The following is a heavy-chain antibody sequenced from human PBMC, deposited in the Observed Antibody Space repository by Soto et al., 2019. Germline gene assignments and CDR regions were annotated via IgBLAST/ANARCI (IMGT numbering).Heavy chain of an antibody. Sequence: GGSLRLSCAASGFTVSSNYMSWVRQAPGKGLEWVSAISGSGGSTYYADSVKGRFTISRDNSKNTLYLQMNSLRAEDTAVYYCAKLDSSGYYGYFDYWGQGTLVTVSS. CDR2: ISGSGGST. V-gene: IGHV3-23*01. D-gene: IGHD3-22*01. CDR3: AKLDSSGYYGYFDY. J-gene: IGHJ4*02. CDR1: GFTVSSNY.